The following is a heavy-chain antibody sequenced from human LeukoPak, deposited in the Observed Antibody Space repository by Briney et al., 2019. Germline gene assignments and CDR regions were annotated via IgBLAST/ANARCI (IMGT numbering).Heavy chain of an antibody. CDR3: ARDLVSGTMGY. CDR1: GFTFSSYS. D-gene: IGHD3-10*01. V-gene: IGHV3-21*01. CDR2: ISSSSSYI. J-gene: IGHJ4*02. Sequence: GGSLRFSCAASGFTFSSYSMDWVRQAPGKGLEWVSSISSSSSYIYYADSVKGRFTISRDNAKNSLYLQMNSLRAEGTAVYYCARDLVSGTMGYWGQGTLVTVSS.